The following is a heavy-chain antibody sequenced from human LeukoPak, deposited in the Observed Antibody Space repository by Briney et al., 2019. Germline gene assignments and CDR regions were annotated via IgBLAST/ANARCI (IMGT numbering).Heavy chain of an antibody. CDR1: GFTFSSYA. CDR2: ISDSGGST. Sequence: GGSLRLSCAASGFTFSSYAMSWVRQAPGKGLEWVSAISDSGGSTYYADPVKGRFTISRDNSKNTLYLQMYSLRAEVTAVYYCAKDFDCGGGSCYLYYYYYGMDVWGKGTTVTVSS. J-gene: IGHJ6*04. CDR3: AKDFDCGGGSCYLYYYYYGMDV. V-gene: IGHV3-23*01. D-gene: IGHD2-15*01.